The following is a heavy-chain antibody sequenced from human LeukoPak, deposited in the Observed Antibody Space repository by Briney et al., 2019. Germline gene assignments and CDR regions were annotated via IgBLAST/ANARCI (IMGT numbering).Heavy chain of an antibody. V-gene: IGHV3-23*01. CDR1: GFTFSSYY. D-gene: IGHD2-8*01. Sequence: GGSLRLSCAASGFTFSSYYMGWVRQAPGKGLEWVSSISGSGSSTYYADSVKGRFTISRDSSKDTLYLQMNTLRAEDTALYYCAKEAVPGTKYYCDSWGQGTLVTVSS. CDR3: AKEAVPGTKYYCDS. J-gene: IGHJ4*02. CDR2: ISGSGSST.